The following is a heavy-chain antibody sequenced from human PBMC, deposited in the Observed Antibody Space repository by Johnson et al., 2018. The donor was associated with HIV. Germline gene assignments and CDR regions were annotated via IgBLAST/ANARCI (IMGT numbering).Heavy chain of an antibody. V-gene: IGHV3-30*04. D-gene: IGHD3-22*01. CDR1: GFSFSDYA. CDR2: ISYDGSSK. Sequence: QVQLVESGGGVVQPGRSLRLSCAASGFSFSDYAMHWVRQAPGKGLEWVAVISYDGSSKFYPNSLKGRFSISRDTSKNTVYLQMNSLITEDTAVYYCARGMSMIAGVKGDAFDIWGQGTMVTVSS. CDR3: ARGMSMIAGVKGDAFDI. J-gene: IGHJ3*02.